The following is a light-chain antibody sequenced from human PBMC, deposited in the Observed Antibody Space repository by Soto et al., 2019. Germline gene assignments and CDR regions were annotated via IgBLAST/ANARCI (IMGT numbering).Light chain of an antibody. V-gene: IGKV2-28*01. CDR3: MQALQIPPT. CDR2: LGS. J-gene: IGKJ5*01. Sequence: VTQSPLSLPVTPAAPASMSFRSSQSLLHSNDYNYLDWYLQKPGQSPQLLIYLGSNRASGVPDRFSGSGSGTDFTLEISRVEAEDVGVYYCMQALQIPPTFGQGTRLEIK. CDR1: QSLLHSNDYNY.